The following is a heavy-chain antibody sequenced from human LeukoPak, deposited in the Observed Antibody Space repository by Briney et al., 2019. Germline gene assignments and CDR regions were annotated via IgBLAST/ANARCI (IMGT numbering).Heavy chain of an antibody. J-gene: IGHJ5*02. V-gene: IGHV1-69*04. CDR2: IIPILGIA. D-gene: IGHD3-22*01. Sequence: ASVKVSCKASGGTFSSYAISWVRQAPGQGLEWMGRIIPILGIANYAQKFQGRVTITADKSTSTAYMELSSLRSEDTAVYYCARLYYYDSRRFDPWGQGTLVTVSS. CDR1: GGTFSSYA. CDR3: ARLYYYDSRRFDP.